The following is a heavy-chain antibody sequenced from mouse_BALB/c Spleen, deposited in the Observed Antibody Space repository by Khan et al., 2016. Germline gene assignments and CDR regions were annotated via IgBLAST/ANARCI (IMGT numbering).Heavy chain of an antibody. V-gene: IGHV3-6*02. D-gene: IGHD1-2*01. J-gene: IGHJ2*01. CDR2: ISYDGSN. Sequence: VQLKESGPGLVKPSQSLSLTCSVTGYSITSGYYWNWIRQFPGNKLEWMGYISYDGSNNYNPSLKNRISITRDTSKNQFFLKLNSVTTEDTATYYCARVGFTTATKFDYWGQGTTLTVSS. CDR3: ARVGFTTATKFDY. CDR1: GYSITSGYY.